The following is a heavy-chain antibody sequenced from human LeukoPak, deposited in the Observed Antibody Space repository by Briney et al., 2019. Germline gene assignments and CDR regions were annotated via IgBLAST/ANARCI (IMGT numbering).Heavy chain of an antibody. J-gene: IGHJ4*02. Sequence: PSQTLSLTCTVSGGSISSGDYYWNWIRQPPGKGLEWIGYIYYSGSTYYNTSLKSRVTISVDTFKNQFSLKLSSVTAADTAVYYCAREYQLLFLDYWGQGTLVTVSS. V-gene: IGHV4-30-4*01. CDR2: IYYSGST. D-gene: IGHD2-2*01. CDR3: AREYQLLFLDY. CDR1: GGSISSGDYY.